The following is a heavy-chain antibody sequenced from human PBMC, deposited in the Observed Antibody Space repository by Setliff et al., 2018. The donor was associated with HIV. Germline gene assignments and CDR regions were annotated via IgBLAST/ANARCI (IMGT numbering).Heavy chain of an antibody. CDR2: IYYRGST. Sequence: SETLSLTCTVSGGSISSSSYYWGWIRQPPGKGLQWIGSIYYRGSTYYNPSLKSRVTISVDTSKNQFSLKLRSVTAADTALYYCARGRYRSRGCASDQDDIDVWGKGTTVTVSS. J-gene: IGHJ6*03. CDR1: GGSISSSSYY. V-gene: IGHV4-39*01. D-gene: IGHD6-19*01. CDR3: ARGRYRSRGCASDQDDIDV.